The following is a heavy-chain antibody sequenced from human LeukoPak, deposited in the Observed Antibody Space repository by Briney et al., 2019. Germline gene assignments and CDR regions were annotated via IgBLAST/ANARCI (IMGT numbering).Heavy chain of an antibody. CDR2: ISSSGSTI. J-gene: IGHJ4*02. D-gene: IGHD6-13*01. CDR3: ATPGGAAAEY. Sequence: GGSLRLSCAASGFTFSSYEINWVRQAPGKGLEWVSYISSSGSTIYYADSVKGRFTISRDNAKNSLYLQMNSVRDEETADYYCATPGGAAAEYWGQGNLVTVSS. CDR1: GFTFSSYE. V-gene: IGHV3-48*03.